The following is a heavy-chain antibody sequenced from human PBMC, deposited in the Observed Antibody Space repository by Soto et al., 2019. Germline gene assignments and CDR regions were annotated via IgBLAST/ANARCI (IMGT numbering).Heavy chain of an antibody. Sequence: QVQLVESGGGVVQPGRSLRLSCAASGFTFSSYGMHWVRQAPGKGLEWVAVISYDGSNKYYADSVKGRFTISRDNSKNTLYLQMNSLRAEDTAVYYCAKDGEGQQTDWCQGILVTVSS. J-gene: IGHJ4*02. V-gene: IGHV3-30*18. CDR3: AKDGEGQQTD. D-gene: IGHD6-13*01. CDR2: ISYDGSNK. CDR1: GFTFSSYG.